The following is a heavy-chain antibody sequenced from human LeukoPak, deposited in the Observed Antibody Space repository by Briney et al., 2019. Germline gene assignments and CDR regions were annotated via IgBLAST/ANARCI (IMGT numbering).Heavy chain of an antibody. D-gene: IGHD3-22*01. CDR1: GFTFSSYA. J-gene: IGHJ4*02. CDR2: ISGSGGST. CDR3: AKMTIYYYDSSGYAYFDY. Sequence: PGGSLRLSCAASGFTFSSYAMSWVRQAPGKGLELVSAISGSGGSTYYADSVKGRFTISRDNSKNTLYLQMNSLRAEDTAVYYCAKMTIYYYDSSGYAYFDYWGQGPLVTVSS. V-gene: IGHV3-23*01.